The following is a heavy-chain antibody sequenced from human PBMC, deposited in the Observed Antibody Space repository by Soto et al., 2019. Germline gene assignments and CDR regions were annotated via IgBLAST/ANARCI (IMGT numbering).Heavy chain of an antibody. CDR1: GYTFTSYY. CDR2: INPSGGST. Sequence: ASVKVSCKASGYTFTSYYMHWVRQAPGQGLEWMGIINPSGGSTSYAQKFQGRVTMTRDTSTSTVYMELSSLRSEDTAVYYCARDGSSSAAGPTYYYYGMDVWGQGTTVTVSS. D-gene: IGHD6-13*01. CDR3: ARDGSSSAAGPTYYYYGMDV. J-gene: IGHJ6*02. V-gene: IGHV1-46*01.